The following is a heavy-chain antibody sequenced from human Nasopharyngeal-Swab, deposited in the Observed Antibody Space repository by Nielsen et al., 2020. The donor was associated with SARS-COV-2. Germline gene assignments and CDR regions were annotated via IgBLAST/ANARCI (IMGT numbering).Heavy chain of an antibody. D-gene: IGHD6-19*01. V-gene: IGHV3-23*01. J-gene: IGHJ4*02. Sequence: WIRQPPGKGLEWVSAISGSGGSTYYADSVKGRFTISRDNSKNTLYLQMNSLRAEDTAVYYCARITVAAADYWGQGTLVTVSS. CDR2: ISGSGGST. CDR3: ARITVAAADY.